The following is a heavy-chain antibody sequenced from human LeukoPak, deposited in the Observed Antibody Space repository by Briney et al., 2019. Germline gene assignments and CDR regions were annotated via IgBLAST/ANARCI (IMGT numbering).Heavy chain of an antibody. Sequence: ASVKVSCKASGGTFNSYAISWVRQAPGQGLEWMGGIIPIFGTANYAQKFQGRVTITADESTSTAYMELSSLRSEDTAVYYCARHNEGIVVVVAALGGMDIWGQGTTVTVSS. J-gene: IGHJ6*02. CDR1: GGTFNSYA. CDR3: ARHNEGIVVVVAALGGMDI. CDR2: IIPIFGTA. V-gene: IGHV1-69*13. D-gene: IGHD2-15*01.